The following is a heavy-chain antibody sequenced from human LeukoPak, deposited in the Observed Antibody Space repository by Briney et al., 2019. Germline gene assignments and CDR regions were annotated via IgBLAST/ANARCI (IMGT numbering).Heavy chain of an antibody. CDR1: GGSISSSSYY. V-gene: IGHV4-61*02. CDR3: ARALRDSWYGAAFDI. D-gene: IGHD6-13*01. J-gene: IGHJ3*02. Sequence: SETLSLTCTVSGGSISSSSYYWSWIRQPAGKGLEWIGRIYTSGSTNYNPSLKSRVTISVDTSKNQFSLKLSYVTAADTAVYYCARALRDSWYGAAFDIWGQGTMVTVSS. CDR2: IYTSGST.